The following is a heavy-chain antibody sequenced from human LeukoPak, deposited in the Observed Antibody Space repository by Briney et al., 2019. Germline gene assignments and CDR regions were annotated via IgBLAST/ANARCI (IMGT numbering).Heavy chain of an antibody. CDR2: VNPKSGNT. CDR1: GYTFTSYD. V-gene: IGHV1-8*03. D-gene: IGHD2-8*01. Sequence: ASVKVSCKASGYTFTSYDINWVRQAPGQGLEWMGWVNPKSGNTGYKQKFQARVTITRDTSITTAYTELSSLTSDDTAVYFCARGLPLGYCTYGVCYPPKHFDFWGQGTLVTVSS. J-gene: IGHJ4*02. CDR3: ARGLPLGYCTYGVCYPPKHFDF.